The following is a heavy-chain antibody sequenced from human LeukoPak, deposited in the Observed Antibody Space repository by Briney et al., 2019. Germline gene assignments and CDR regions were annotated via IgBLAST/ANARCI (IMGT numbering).Heavy chain of an antibody. CDR3: ARGVDYYENSGTIDY. CDR2: ISASGGST. V-gene: IGHV3-23*01. Sequence: GGSLRLSCAASGFTFSSSAMSWVRQVPGKGLEWVSGISASGGSTYYADSVRGRFTISRDNSKNTLYVQMNSLRDEDTAVYYCARGVDYYENSGTIDYWGQGTLVTVSS. CDR1: GFTFSSSA. D-gene: IGHD3-22*01. J-gene: IGHJ4*02.